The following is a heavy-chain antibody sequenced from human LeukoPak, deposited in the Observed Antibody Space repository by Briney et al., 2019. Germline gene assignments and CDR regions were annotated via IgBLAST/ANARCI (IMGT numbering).Heavy chain of an antibody. CDR2: IYHSGST. Sequence: PSETLSRTCAVSGGSISSSNWWSWVRQPPGKGLEWIGEIYHSGSTNYNPSLKSRVTISVDKSKNQFSLKLSSVTAADTAVYYCAREGEAAVAGLDYWGQGTLVTVSS. V-gene: IGHV4-4*02. D-gene: IGHD6-19*01. CDR1: GGSISSSNW. J-gene: IGHJ4*02. CDR3: AREGEAAVAGLDY.